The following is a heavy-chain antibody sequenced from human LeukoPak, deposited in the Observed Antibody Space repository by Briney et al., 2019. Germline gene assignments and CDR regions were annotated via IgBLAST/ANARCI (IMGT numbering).Heavy chain of an antibody. CDR2: ISSSSSYI. V-gene: IGHV3-21*01. CDR3: ASSSIAAAGMNY. Sequence: GGSLRLSCAASGFTFNSYSMTWVRQAPGKGLEWVSSISSSSSYIYYADSVKGRFTISRDNAKNSLYLQMNSLRAEDTAVYYCASSSIAAAGMNYWSQGTLVTVSS. CDR1: GFTFNSYS. J-gene: IGHJ4*02. D-gene: IGHD6-13*01.